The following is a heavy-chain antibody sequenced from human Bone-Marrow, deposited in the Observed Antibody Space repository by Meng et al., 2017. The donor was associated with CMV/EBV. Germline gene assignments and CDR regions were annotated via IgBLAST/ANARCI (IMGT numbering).Heavy chain of an antibody. CDR1: AFTCSRYS. CDR3: ARGPRDNWYFDL. V-gene: IGHV3-21*01. CDR2: ISSSSSYI. Sequence: AASAFTCSRYSMYWVRQAPGKGLEWVSSISSSSSYIYYADSVKGRLTISRDNAKNSLYLQMNSLRAEDTAVYYCARGPRDNWYFDLWRRGTLVTVSS. D-gene: IGHD2-15*01. J-gene: IGHJ2*01.